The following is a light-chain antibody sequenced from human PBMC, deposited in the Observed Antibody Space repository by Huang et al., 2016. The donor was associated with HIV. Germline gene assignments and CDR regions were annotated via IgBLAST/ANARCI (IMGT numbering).Light chain of an antibody. V-gene: IGKV1-39*01. CDR3: QQSYSSPPT. CDR2: SAS. CDR1: QDISSY. J-gene: IGKJ1*01. Sequence: DIQLTQSPSSLSASLGDRVTITCRASQDISSYLNWYQQKPGKAPLLLIHSASSLQSGVPSRFSGSGSGTDFTLTVSSLQPEDFATYYCQQSYSSPPTFGQGTKVEIK.